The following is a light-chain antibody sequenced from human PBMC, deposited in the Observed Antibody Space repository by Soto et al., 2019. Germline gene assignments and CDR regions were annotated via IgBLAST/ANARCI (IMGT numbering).Light chain of an antibody. CDR3: QSYDSSLSGYV. V-gene: IGLV1-40*01. CDR1: SSNIGAGYD. CDR2: GNS. Sequence: QPVLTQPPSVSGAQGQRVXISCTGSSSNIGAGYDVHWYQQLPGTAPKLLIYGNSNRPSGVPDRFSGSKSGTSASLAITGLQAEDEADYYCQSYDSSLSGYVFGTGTKVTVL. J-gene: IGLJ1*01.